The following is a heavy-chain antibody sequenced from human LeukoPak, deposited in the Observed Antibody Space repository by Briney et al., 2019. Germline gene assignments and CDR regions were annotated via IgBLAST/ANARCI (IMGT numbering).Heavy chain of an antibody. J-gene: IGHJ6*03. Sequence: GGSLRLSCAASGFTFSGYWMSWVRQAPGKGLEWVANIKQDGSEKYYVDSVKGRFTISRDNAKNSLYLQMNSLRAEDTAVYYCARVIGDSTYMDVWGKGTTVTVSS. V-gene: IGHV3-7*01. D-gene: IGHD6-13*01. CDR1: GFTFSGYW. CDR2: IKQDGSEK. CDR3: ARVIGDSTYMDV.